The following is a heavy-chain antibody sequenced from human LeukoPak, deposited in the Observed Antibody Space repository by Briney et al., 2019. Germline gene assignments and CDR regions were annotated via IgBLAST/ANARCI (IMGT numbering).Heavy chain of an antibody. CDR3: ARGYLWRWSGYYLDY. V-gene: IGHV4-4*07. Sequence: SETLSLTCTVSGGSISSYYWSWLRQPAGKGLEWIGRIYTSGSTNYNPSLKSRVTMSVDTSKNQFSLKLSSVTAADTAVYYCARGYLWRWSGYYLDYWGQGTLVTVSS. CDR2: IYTSGST. CDR1: GGSISSYY. D-gene: IGHD3-3*01. J-gene: IGHJ4*02.